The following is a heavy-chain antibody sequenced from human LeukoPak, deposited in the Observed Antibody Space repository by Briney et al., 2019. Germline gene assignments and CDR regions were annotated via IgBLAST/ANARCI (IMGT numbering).Heavy chain of an antibody. D-gene: IGHD3-3*01. Sequence: GGSLRLSCAASGFTFSSYSMNWVRQAPGKGLEWVSSISSSSSYIYYADSVKGRFTISRDNAKNSLYLQMNSLRAEDTAVYYCARDRRDFWSGYSWGQGTLVTVSS. J-gene: IGHJ4*02. CDR3: ARDRRDFWSGYS. CDR2: ISSSSSYI. CDR1: GFTFSSYS. V-gene: IGHV3-21*01.